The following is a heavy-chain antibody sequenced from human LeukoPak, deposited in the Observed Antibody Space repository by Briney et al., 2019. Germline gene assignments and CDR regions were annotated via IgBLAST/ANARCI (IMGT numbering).Heavy chain of an antibody. CDR1: GFTFSSYE. D-gene: IGHD3-10*01. J-gene: IGHJ4*02. V-gene: IGHV3-48*03. CDR2: ISSSGSTI. Sequence: PGGSLRLSCAASGFTFSSYEMNWVRQAPGKRLEWVSYISSSGSTIYYADSVKGRFTISRDNAKNSLYLQMNSLRAEDTAVYYCARDAMVRGVISRWDYWGQGTLVTVSS. CDR3: ARDAMVRGVISRWDY.